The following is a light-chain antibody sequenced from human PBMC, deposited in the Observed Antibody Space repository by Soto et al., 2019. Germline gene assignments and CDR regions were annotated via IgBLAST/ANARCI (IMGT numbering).Light chain of an antibody. CDR1: QSVSNY. J-gene: IGKJ5*01. CDR2: EAS. CDR3: QQRGNWPPIT. Sequence: EIVLTQSPATLSMSPGERATLSCRASQSVSNYLAWYQQKPGQAPRLLIYEASNRATGIPARFSGSGSGTDFTLTISSLEPEDFAVYYCQQRGNWPPITFGQGTRLEIK. V-gene: IGKV3-11*01.